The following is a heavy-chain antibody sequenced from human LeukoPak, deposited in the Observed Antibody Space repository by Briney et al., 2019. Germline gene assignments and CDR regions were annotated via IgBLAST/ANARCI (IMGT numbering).Heavy chain of an antibody. V-gene: IGHV4-39*01. CDR2: IYYSGST. CDR3: ARYDYYGSGSPDY. Sequence: SETLSLTCIVSGGSISTTSYYWGWIRQPPGKGLEWIGSIYYSGSTYYTPSLKSRVTISVDTSKNQFSLKLTSVTAADTAVYYCARYDYYGSGSPDYWGQGTLVTVSS. J-gene: IGHJ4*01. CDR1: GGSISTTSYY. D-gene: IGHD3-10*01.